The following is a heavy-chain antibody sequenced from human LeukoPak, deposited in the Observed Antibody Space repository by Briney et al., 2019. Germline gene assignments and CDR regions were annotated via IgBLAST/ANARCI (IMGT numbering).Heavy chain of an antibody. J-gene: IGHJ4*02. CDR3: ARGNRYYDFWSGYFPRTILYFDY. CDR1: GYTFTSYY. Sequence: ASVKVSCKASGYTFTSYYMHWVRQAPGQGLEWMGIINPSGGSTSYAQKFQGRVTMTRDMSTSTVYMELSSLRSEDTAVYYCARGNRYYDFWSGYFPRTILYFDYWGQGTLVTVSS. CDR2: INPSGGST. D-gene: IGHD3-3*01. V-gene: IGHV1-46*01.